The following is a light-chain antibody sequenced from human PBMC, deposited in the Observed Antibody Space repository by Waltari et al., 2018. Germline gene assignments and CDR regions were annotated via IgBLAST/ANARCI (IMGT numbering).Light chain of an antibody. CDR1: QSVSSS. V-gene: IGKV3-11*01. CDR3: QQRSNWPVT. Sequence: EIVLTQSPATLSLSPGERATLSCRASQSVSSSLAWFQQRPGQAPRLLMYGASARATGIPARFSGSGSGTEFTLTISSLEPEDFALYFCQQRSNWPVTFGQGTRVEAK. J-gene: IGKJ1*01. CDR2: GAS.